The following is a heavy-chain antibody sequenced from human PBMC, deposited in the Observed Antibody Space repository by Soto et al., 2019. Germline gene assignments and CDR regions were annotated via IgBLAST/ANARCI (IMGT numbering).Heavy chain of an antibody. CDR2: ISGSGGST. CDR1: GFTFSSYA. J-gene: IGHJ6*02. D-gene: IGHD3-22*01. CDR3: AKDRYDSSGAARYYYYGMDV. V-gene: IGHV3-23*01. Sequence: GSLRLSCAASGFTFSSYAMSWVRQAPGKGLEWVSAISGSGGSTYYADSVKGRFTISRDNSKNTLYLQMNSLRAEDTAVYYCAKDRYDSSGAARYYYYGMDVWGQGTTVTVSS.